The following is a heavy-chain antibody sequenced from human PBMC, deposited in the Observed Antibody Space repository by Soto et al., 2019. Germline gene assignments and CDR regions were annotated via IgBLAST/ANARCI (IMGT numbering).Heavy chain of an antibody. J-gene: IGHJ4*02. D-gene: IGHD6-19*01. CDR1: GYSFTSYW. Sequence: GESLKISCKGSGYSFTSYWIGWVRQMPGKGLEWMGIINPRVSDARYSPSFRGQVTLSVDKSISTAYLQWRSLQASDTAMYYCARSTPPDYTSRWPYLDYWGQGTRVTVSS. V-gene: IGHV5-51*01. CDR2: INPRVSDA. CDR3: ARSTPPDYTSRWPYLDY.